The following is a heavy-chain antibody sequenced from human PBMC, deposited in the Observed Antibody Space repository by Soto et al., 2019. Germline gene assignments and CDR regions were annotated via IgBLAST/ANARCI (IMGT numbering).Heavy chain of an antibody. CDR1: GGSIRSYY. CDR3: ARGAADTAMVDS. V-gene: IGHV4-59*01. CDR2: IFYSGST. D-gene: IGHD5-18*01. Sequence: GGSIRSYYWTWIRQPPGKGLEWLGYIFYSGSTFYNPSLKSRVTISIHTSKSQFSLQLTSVTAADTAVYYCARGAADTAMVDSWGQGTLVTVSS. J-gene: IGHJ4*02.